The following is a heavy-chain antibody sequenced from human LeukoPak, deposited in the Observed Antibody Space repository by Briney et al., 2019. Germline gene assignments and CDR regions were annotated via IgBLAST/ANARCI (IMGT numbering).Heavy chain of an antibody. Sequence: GASLQISSKGSGYSFTNSWIGWVRQLPGKGLECMGIIFLGDSDVRYNPSFQSQVTISADKSISSSYLQRSSLKVSDTAMYFCARHGGRYSHSIDSYGQGSLVTVSS. D-gene: IGHD1-26*01. CDR2: IFLGDSDV. CDR1: GYSFTNSW. V-gene: IGHV5-51*01. CDR3: ARHGGRYSHSIDS. J-gene: IGHJ4*02.